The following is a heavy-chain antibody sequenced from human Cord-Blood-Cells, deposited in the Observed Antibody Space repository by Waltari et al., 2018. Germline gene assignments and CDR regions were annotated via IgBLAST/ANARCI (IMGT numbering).Heavy chain of an antibody. CDR2: IYYSGST. D-gene: IGHD3-3*01. V-gene: IGHV4-39*01. CDR1: GGSISSSSYY. CDR3: ARLEIWSGYYFDY. Sequence: QLQLQESGPGLVKPSETLSLTCTVSGGSISSSSYYWGWIRQPPGKGLEWIGSIYYSGSTYYNPSLKSRVTISVDTSKNQFSLKLSSVTAADTAVYYCARLEIWSGYYFDYWGQGTLVTVSS. J-gene: IGHJ4*02.